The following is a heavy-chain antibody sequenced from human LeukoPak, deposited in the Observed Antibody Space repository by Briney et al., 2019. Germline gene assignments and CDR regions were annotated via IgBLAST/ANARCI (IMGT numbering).Heavy chain of an antibody. CDR3: ARAPTVLVGYCSSSSCQADY. CDR2: ISSSSYI. D-gene: IGHD2-2*01. Sequence: GGSLRLSCAASGFTFSSYSMNWVRQAPGKGLEWVSSISSSSYIYYADSVKGRFTISRDNAENSLYLQMNSLRVEDTAVYYCARAPTVLVGYCSSSSCQADYWGQGTLVTVSS. CDR1: GFTFSSYS. V-gene: IGHV3-21*01. J-gene: IGHJ4*02.